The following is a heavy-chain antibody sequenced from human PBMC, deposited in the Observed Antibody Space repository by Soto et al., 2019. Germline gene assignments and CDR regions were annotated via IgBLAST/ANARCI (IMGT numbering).Heavy chain of an antibody. D-gene: IGHD4-17*01. V-gene: IGHV1-69*02. CDR3: AGRYGDRDY. Sequence: QVQLVQSGAEVKKPGSSVKVSCKASGGTFSSYTISWVRQAPGQGLEWMGRIIPILGIGNYAQKFQGRVRITAEKSTSTAYMELSSLRSEDTAVYYCAGRYGDRDYWGQGTLVTVSS. CDR1: GGTFSSYT. J-gene: IGHJ4*02. CDR2: IIPILGIG.